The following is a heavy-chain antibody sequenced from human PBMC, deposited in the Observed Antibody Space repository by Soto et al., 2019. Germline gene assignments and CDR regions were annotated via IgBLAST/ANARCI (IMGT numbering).Heavy chain of an antibody. D-gene: IGHD6-13*01. J-gene: IGHJ4*02. Sequence: QVQLVQSGAEVKKAGASVKVSCKASGYSFTSYGISWVRQAPGQGLEWVGWSSGYTGNTNYEQKVQGRVTMITDISTSTAYMELRSLGSDDTAVYYCAREVEAAGGEYDYWGQGTLVTVSS. CDR1: GYSFTSYG. V-gene: IGHV1-18*01. CDR3: AREVEAAGGEYDY. CDR2: SSGYTGNT.